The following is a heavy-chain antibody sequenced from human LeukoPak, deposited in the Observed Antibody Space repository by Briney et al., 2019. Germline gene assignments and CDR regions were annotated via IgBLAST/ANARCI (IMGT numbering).Heavy chain of an antibody. CDR1: GGTFSSYA. D-gene: IGHD5-12*01. Sequence: SVKVSCKASGGTFSSYAISWVRQAPGQGLEWMGGIIPILGTANYAQKFQGRVTITADESTSTAYMEQSSLRSEDTAVYYCARAITYYYYYYYMDVWGKGTTVTVSS. J-gene: IGHJ6*03. CDR2: IIPILGTA. V-gene: IGHV1-69*01. CDR3: ARAITYYYYYYYMDV.